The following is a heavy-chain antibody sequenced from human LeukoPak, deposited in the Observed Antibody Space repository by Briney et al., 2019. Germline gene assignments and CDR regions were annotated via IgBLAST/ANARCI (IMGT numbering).Heavy chain of an antibody. CDR2: MNPNSGNT. J-gene: IGHJ4*02. D-gene: IGHD1-7*01. CDR3: TTGSKFSITIYNWNSYFDY. V-gene: IGHV1-8*03. CDR1: GYTFTSYD. Sequence: GASVKVPCKASGYTFTSYDINWVRQATGQGLEWMGWMNPNSGNTGYAQKFQGRVTITRNTSISTAYMELSSLRSEDTAVYYCTTGSKFSITIYNWNSYFDYWGQGTLVTVSS.